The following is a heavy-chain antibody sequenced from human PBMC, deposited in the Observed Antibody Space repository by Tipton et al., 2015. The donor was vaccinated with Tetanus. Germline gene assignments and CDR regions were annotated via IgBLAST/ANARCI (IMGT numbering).Heavy chain of an antibody. CDR3: ARSADNWFDP. V-gene: IGHV4-38-2*01. J-gene: IGHJ5*02. CDR1: GFTFSSYA. Sequence: LRLSCAASGFTFSSYAMSWVRQAPGKGLEWIGNIYSYNGNTLQNPSLQSRVTISLDKSKNQFSLKLRSVTAADTAVYYCARSADNWFDPWGQGTLVTVSS. CDR2: IYSYNGNT.